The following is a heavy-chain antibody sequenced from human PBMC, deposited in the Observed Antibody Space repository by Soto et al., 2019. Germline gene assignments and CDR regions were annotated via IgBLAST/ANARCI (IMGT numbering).Heavy chain of an antibody. J-gene: IGHJ4*02. Sequence: SVKVSCKASGGTFRNHVFNWVRQAPGQGLEWMGGIIPIIGTPNYAQKCQGRVTITADASTNTVYLEVSSLRSQDTAVYYCARDLEFGDGNISHPDYWGEGTLITVSS. D-gene: IGHD3-10*01. CDR3: ARDLEFGDGNISHPDY. CDR1: GGTFRNHV. V-gene: IGHV1-69*13. CDR2: IIPIIGTP.